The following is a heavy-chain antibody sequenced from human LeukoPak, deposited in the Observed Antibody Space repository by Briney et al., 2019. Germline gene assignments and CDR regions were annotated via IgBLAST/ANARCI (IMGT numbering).Heavy chain of an antibody. J-gene: IGHJ4*02. CDR2: INVDGSNK. Sequence: GGSLRLSCAVSGFTFYGYWMTWVRQAPGKGLEWVATINVDGSNKYYADSVKGRFTISRDNSKNTLYLQMNSLRAEDMAVYYCANLLAHFDYWGQGTLVTVSS. CDR3: ANLLAHFDY. CDR1: GFTFYGYW. V-gene: IGHV3-7*01.